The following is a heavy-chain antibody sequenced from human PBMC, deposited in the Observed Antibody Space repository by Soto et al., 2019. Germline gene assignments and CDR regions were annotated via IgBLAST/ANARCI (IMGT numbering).Heavy chain of an antibody. Sequence: QLLESGGGLVQPGGSLRLSCEASGVSFSSYALSWVRQSPGKGLEWVSTFSAGGRAYYADSVKGRFTIAKDTSKNTLRLQASSLRAEDTAVYYCAKESMPQHYGDTLFDYWGQGTRVTVSS. V-gene: IGHV3-23*01. CDR1: GVSFSSYA. CDR2: FSAGGRA. D-gene: IGHD4-17*01. CDR3: AKESMPQHYGDTLFDY. J-gene: IGHJ4*02.